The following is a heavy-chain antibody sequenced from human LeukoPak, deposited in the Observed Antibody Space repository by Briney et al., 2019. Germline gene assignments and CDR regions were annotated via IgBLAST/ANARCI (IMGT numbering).Heavy chain of an antibody. CDR2: IYSGGNT. V-gene: IGHV3-53*01. J-gene: IGHJ4*02. D-gene: IGHD2-15*01. Sequence: GGSLRLSCAASGFTVSSNYMSWVRQAPGKGLEWVSVIYSGGNTYYSDSVKGGFTISRDNSKNTLYLQMNSLRAEDTAVYYCASLPYSAPFSFDYWGQGTLVTVSS. CDR1: GFTVSSNY. CDR3: ASLPYSAPFSFDY.